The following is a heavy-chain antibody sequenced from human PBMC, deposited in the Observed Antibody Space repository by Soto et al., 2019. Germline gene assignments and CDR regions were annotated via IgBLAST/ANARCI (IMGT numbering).Heavy chain of an antibody. CDR3: ARLTSH. V-gene: IGHV3-7*01. J-gene: IGHJ4*02. Sequence: EVQLVESGGGLVQPGGSLRLSCTASGFAFSTAWMSWVRQAPGKGLEWVAPIIQDGSKKYYADSVKGRSTISRDNTKSSLYLEMTSLRAEDTAVYYCARLTSHWGQGTLVTVSS. CDR2: IIQDGSKK. CDR1: GFAFSTAW.